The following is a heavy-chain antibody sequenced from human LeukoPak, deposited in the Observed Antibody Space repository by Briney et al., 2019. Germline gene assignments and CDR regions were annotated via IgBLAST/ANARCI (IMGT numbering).Heavy chain of an antibody. CDR1: GGTFSSYA. J-gene: IGHJ4*02. CDR2: IIPIFGTA. CDR3: ARVPPRDYCSGGSCYSFFDY. D-gene: IGHD2-15*01. V-gene: IGHV1-69*13. Sequence: SVKVSCKASGGTFSSYAISWVRQAPGQGLEWMGGIIPIFGTANYAQKFQGRVTITADESTSTAYMELSSLRSEDTAVYYCARVPPRDYCSGGSCYSFFDYWGQGTLVTVSS.